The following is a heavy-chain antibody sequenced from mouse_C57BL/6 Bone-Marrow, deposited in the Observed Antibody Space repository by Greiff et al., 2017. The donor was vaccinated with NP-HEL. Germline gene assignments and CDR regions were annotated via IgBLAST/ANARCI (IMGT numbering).Heavy chain of an antibody. D-gene: IGHD2-5*01. V-gene: IGHV1-69*01. Sequence: QVQLQQPGAELVMPGASVKLSCTASGYTFTSYWMPWVKQRPGQGLEWIGEIDPSGSYPYSNQKFQGKSTVTVDKSSSTAYMQLSSLTSEDSAVYYRAIVTFEVWGTGTTVTV. CDR2: IDPSGSYP. CDR1: GYTFTSYW. CDR3: AIVTFEV. J-gene: IGHJ1*03.